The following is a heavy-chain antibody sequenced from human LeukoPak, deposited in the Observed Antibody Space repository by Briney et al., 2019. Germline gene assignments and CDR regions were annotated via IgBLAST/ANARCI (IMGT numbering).Heavy chain of an antibody. CDR3: ARGQKYRSGYTVTELGSGYFDY. J-gene: IGHJ4*02. Sequence: ASVKVSCKASGYTFTSYDINWVRQATGQGLEWMGWMNPNSGNTGYAQKFQGRITITRNTSIRTAYMELSSLRSEDTAVYYCARGQKYRSGYTVTELGSGYFDYWGQGPLVTVSS. CDR1: GYTFTSYD. CDR2: MNPNSGNT. V-gene: IGHV1-8*03. D-gene: IGHD5-18*01.